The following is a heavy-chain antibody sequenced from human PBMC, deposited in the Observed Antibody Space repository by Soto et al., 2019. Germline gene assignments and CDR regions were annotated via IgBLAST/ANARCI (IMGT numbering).Heavy chain of an antibody. CDR2: IYWDDDK. V-gene: IGHV2-5*02. D-gene: IGHD3-3*01. CDR1: GFSLTTRGVG. Sequence: QITLNESGPTQVKPRQTLTLTCTCSGFSLTTRGVGVGWIRQSPGKAPEWLALIYWDDDKRYSPSLKSRLTITKDTSKNQVVLTMADLDPADTATYYCAHRVLRTVFGLVTTTASYFDFWGQGTPVAVSS. J-gene: IGHJ4*02. CDR3: AHRVLRTVFGLVTTTASYFDF.